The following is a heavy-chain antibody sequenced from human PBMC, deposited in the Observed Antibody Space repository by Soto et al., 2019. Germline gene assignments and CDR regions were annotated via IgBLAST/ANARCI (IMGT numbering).Heavy chain of an antibody. CDR3: ARGGSSWDVAWFAWFDP. CDR1: GGSFSGYY. D-gene: IGHD6-13*01. J-gene: IGHJ5*02. Sequence: QVQLQQWGAGLLKPSETLSLTCAVYGGSFSGYYWSWFRQPPGKGRGGMGEINHSGSTNYNPSLKSRVTISVDTSKNQFSLKLSSVTAADTAVYYCARGGSSWDVAWFAWFDPWGQGTLVTVSS. CDR2: INHSGST. V-gene: IGHV4-34*01.